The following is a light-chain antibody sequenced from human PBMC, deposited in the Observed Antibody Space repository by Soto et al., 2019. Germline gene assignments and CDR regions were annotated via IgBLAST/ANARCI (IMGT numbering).Light chain of an antibody. CDR3: MLCVATGVWV. V-gene: IGLV8-61*01. J-gene: IGLJ3*02. CDR2: NIE. Sequence: QTVVTQEASLSVSPGGTVTLTCGLNSWSVSPSHYPSWYQQTPGQPPRTLILNIESRPSGVPERFSGTIIGRRAAVTITGAQSEDESDYYCMLCVATGVWVFGGGTKLTVL. CDR1: SWSVSPSHY.